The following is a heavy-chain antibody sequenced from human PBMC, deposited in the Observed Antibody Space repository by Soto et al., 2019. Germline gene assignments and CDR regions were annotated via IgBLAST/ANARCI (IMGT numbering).Heavy chain of an antibody. J-gene: IGHJ4*02. Sequence: LSLTCSVSGGSVNSANYYWSWMRQPPGKGLEWIGFIYYNGNTKYNPSLKSRVTISLDTSKNQFSLNLTSVTAADAAVYYCSRDNSGYFPNYWGQGTLVTVSS. V-gene: IGHV4-61*01. CDR3: SRDNSGYFPNY. CDR2: IYYNGNT. CDR1: GGSVNSANYY. D-gene: IGHD3-22*01.